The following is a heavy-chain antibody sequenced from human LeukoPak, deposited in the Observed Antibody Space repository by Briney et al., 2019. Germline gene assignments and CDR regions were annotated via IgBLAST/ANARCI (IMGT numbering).Heavy chain of an antibody. CDR1: GYTFTGYY. V-gene: IGHV1-2*06. CDR3: ARRGFSSSWYSYSY. J-gene: IGHJ4*02. D-gene: IGHD6-13*01. CDR2: INPNSGGT. Sequence: ASVKVSCKASGYTFTGYYMHWVRQAPGQGLEWMGRINPNSGGTNYAQKFQGRVTMTRDTSISTAYMELSRLRSDDTAVYYCARRGFSSSWYSYSYWGQGTLLTVSS.